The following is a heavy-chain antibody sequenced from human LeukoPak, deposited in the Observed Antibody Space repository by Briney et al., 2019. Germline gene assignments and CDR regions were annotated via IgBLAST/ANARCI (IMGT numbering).Heavy chain of an antibody. CDR2: IYPGDSDT. D-gene: IGHD3-10*01. CDR1: GYSFTNYW. Sequence: GESLKISCYGAGYSFTNYWSGWGRQMPGKGLEWMGIIYPGDSDTRYSPSFQGQVTISADKSITTAYLQWTSLKASDTAMYSCAMNFASGSYGPFDYWGQGTLVTVPS. CDR3: AMNFASGSYGPFDY. J-gene: IGHJ4*02. V-gene: IGHV5-51*01.